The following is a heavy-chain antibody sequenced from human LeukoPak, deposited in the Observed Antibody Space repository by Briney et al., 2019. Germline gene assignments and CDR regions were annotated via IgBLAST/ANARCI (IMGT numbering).Heavy chain of an antibody. CDR3: ARDRLEGGETFDS. Sequence: GGSLRLSCAVSGFTFSNYGMHWVRQAPGKGLEWLTLILYDGHTKFYADSVKGRFTVSRDNAENSLFLQMNSLRPEDTAVYFCARDRLEGGETFDSWGQGTLVTVSS. CDR2: ILYDGHTK. J-gene: IGHJ4*02. CDR1: GFTFSNYG. V-gene: IGHV3-33*01. D-gene: IGHD1-1*01.